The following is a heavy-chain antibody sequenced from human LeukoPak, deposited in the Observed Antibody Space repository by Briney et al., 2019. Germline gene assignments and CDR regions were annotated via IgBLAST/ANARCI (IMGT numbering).Heavy chain of an antibody. J-gene: IGHJ4*02. V-gene: IGHV1-24*01. CDR2: FDPEDGET. CDR1: GYTLTELS. CDR3: ATSFRLRGRIDY. Sequence: ASVKVSCKVSGYTLTELSMHWVRQAPGKGLEWMGGFDPEDGETIYAQKFQGRVTMTEDTSTDTAYMELGSLRSEDTAVYYCATSFRLRGRIDYWGQGTLVTVSS. D-gene: IGHD5-12*01.